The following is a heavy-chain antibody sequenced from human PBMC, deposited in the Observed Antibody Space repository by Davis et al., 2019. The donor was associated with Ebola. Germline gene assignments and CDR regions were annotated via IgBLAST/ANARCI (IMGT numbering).Heavy chain of an antibody. CDR2: IIPIFGTA. CDR1: GGTFSSYA. J-gene: IGHJ4*02. Sequence: SVKVSCKASGGTFSSYAISWVRQAPGQGLEWMGGIIPIFGTANYAQKFQGRVTITADESTSTAYMGLSSLRSEDTAVYYCARAWDSGYDYSYFDYWGQGTLVTVSS. V-gene: IGHV1-69*13. D-gene: IGHD5-12*01. CDR3: ARAWDSGYDYSYFDY.